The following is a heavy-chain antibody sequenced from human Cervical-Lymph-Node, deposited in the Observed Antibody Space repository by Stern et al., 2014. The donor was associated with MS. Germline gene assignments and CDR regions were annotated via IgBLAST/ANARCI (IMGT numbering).Heavy chain of an antibody. CDR1: GFTFSSYG. J-gene: IGHJ6*02. Sequence: VQLEESGGGVVQPGRSLRLSRAASGFTFSSYGMHWVRQAPGKGLEWVAVISYDGSNKYYADSVKGRFTISRDNSKNTLYLQMNSLRAEDTAVYYCAKVINPGEYYGMDVWGQGTTVTVSS. D-gene: IGHD3-10*01. CDR2: ISYDGSNK. CDR3: AKVINPGEYYGMDV. V-gene: IGHV3-30*18.